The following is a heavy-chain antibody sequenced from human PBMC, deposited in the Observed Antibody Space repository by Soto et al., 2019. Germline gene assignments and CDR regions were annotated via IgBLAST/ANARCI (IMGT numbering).Heavy chain of an antibody. CDR2: ISVSGDNT. J-gene: IGHJ6*02. CDR3: AKDGKMRTKVWFPAGYGMDV. Sequence: PGESLKIACAASGFTFSRYAMNWVLQAPWRGLQWISGISVSGDNTSYVESVRGRFTVYRDNSKNTLYLQMNNLRAEDTALYYCAKDGKMRTKVWFPAGYGMDVWGQGTTVTVSS. CDR1: GFTFSRYA. V-gene: IGHV3-23*01. D-gene: IGHD3-10*01.